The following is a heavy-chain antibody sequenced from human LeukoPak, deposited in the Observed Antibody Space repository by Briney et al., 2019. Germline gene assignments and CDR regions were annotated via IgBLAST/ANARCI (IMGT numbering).Heavy chain of an antibody. V-gene: IGHV1-46*01. Sequence: ASVNVSCKASGYTFISYYMNRVRQAPGQGLEWMGIINPSNGRTTYAQKFQGRVTMTRDTSTSTLYMDLSSLTSEDTAVYYCARDLRELPYHDALGFWGQGIMVTVSS. D-gene: IGHD1-26*01. CDR3: ARDLRELPYHDALGF. J-gene: IGHJ3*01. CDR1: GYTFISYY. CDR2: INPSNGRT.